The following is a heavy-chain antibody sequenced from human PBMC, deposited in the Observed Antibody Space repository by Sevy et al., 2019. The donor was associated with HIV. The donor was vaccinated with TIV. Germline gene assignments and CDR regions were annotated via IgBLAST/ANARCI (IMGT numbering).Heavy chain of an antibody. CDR3: ARDLPSAVINPFYYYGLDV. Sequence: GGSLRLSCAASGFTFSIYAMHWVRRAPDKGLEWVAVISYDGGVKYFADFVKGRVTISRDNSKNTLYLQMNSLRPEDTAVYYCARDLPSAVINPFYYYGLDVWGQGTTVTVSS. CDR2: ISYDGGVK. J-gene: IGHJ6*02. V-gene: IGHV3-30*04. D-gene: IGHD3-22*01. CDR1: GFTFSIYA.